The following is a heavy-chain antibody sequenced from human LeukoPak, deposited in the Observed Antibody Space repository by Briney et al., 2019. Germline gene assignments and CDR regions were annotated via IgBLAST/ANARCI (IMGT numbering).Heavy chain of an antibody. Sequence: SETLSLTCTVSGGSISSSTYYWAWIRQPPGKGLEWIGSIHYSGSTYYNPSLKNRVTISVDTSKNQFSLKLSSVTAADTAVYYCARGDFWSGQQLDYWGQGTLVTVSS. J-gene: IGHJ4*02. CDR1: GGSISSSTYY. D-gene: IGHD3-3*01. CDR2: IHYSGST. V-gene: IGHV4-39*01. CDR3: ARGDFWSGQQLDY.